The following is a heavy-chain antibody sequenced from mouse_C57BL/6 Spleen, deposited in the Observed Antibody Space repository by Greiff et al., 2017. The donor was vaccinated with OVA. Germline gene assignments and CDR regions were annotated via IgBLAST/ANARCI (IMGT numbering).Heavy chain of an antibody. V-gene: IGHV5-6*01. CDR2: ISSGGSYT. J-gene: IGHJ4*01. CDR3: ARQGTYPLYGMDY. CDR1: GFTFSSYG. D-gene: IGHD5-1*01. Sequence: EVMLVESRGDLVKPGGSLKLSCAASGFTFSSYGMSWVRQTPDKRLEWVATISSGGSYTYYPDSVKGRFTISRDNAKNTLYLQMSSLKSEDTAMYYCARQGTYPLYGMDYWGQGTSVTVSS.